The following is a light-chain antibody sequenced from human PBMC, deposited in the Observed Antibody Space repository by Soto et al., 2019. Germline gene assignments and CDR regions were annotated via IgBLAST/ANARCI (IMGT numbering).Light chain of an antibody. J-gene: IGLJ1*01. CDR2: DVS. CDR3: SALTGTTYV. V-gene: IGLV2-14*03. Sequence: QSVLTQPASVSGSPGQSITISCTGTSSDVVGNKYVSWYQHYPGKAPKLMICDVSNRPSGVSNRFSGSKSGNTASLTISGLQAEDEADYYCSALTGTTYVFGTGTKLTVL. CDR1: SSDVVGNKY.